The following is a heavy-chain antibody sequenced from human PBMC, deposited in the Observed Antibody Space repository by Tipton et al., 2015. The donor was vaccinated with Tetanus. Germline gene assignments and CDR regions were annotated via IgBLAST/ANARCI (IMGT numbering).Heavy chain of an antibody. Sequence: SLRLSCAASGFSFSNYAMHWVRQAPGKGLEWVALISYDGSNIYYADSVKGRFTISRDDSKETVYLQMSSLRAEDTAVYYCAKLDYGDYGRYYYYEMDVWGQGTTVTVSS. D-gene: IGHD4-17*01. CDR3: AKLDYGDYGRYYYYEMDV. CDR1: GFSFSNYA. V-gene: IGHV3-30*18. J-gene: IGHJ6*02. CDR2: ISYDGSNI.